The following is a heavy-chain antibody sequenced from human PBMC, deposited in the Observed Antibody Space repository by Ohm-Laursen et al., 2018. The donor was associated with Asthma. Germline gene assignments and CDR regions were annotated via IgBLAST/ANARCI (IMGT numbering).Heavy chain of an antibody. Sequence: SLRLSCAASGFTFSSYAMSWVRQAPGKGLEWVSAISGSGGSTYYADFVKGRFTISRDNSKNTLYMQMNSLRAEDTAVYYCARRDFSGGDPSAAFDIWGQGTMVTVSS. CDR3: ARRDFSGGDPSAAFDI. CDR2: ISGSGGST. V-gene: IGHV3-23*01. CDR1: GFTFSSYA. J-gene: IGHJ3*02. D-gene: IGHD2-21*02.